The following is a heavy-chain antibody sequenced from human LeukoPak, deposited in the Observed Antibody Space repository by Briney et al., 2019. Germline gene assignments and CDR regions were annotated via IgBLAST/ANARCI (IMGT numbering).Heavy chain of an antibody. CDR2: ISGSGGST. D-gene: IGHD4-17*01. CDR1: GFTFSSYA. Sequence: GGSLRLSCAASGFTFSSYAMSWVRQAPGKGLEWVSAISGSGGSTYYADSVKGRFTISRDNSKNTLYLQMNSLRAEDTAVDYCAKGSHDYGDYDDWGQGTLVTVSS. J-gene: IGHJ4*02. V-gene: IGHV3-23*01. CDR3: AKGSHDYGDYDD.